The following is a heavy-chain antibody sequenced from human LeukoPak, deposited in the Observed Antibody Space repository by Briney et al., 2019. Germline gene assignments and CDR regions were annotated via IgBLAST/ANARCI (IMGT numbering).Heavy chain of an antibody. Sequence: ASVKVSCKASGYTFTSCAMHWVRQAPGQRLEWMGWINAGNGNTKYSQKFQGRVTITRDTSASTAYMGLSSLRSEDTAVYYCAREREDIVATIEGYFDYWGQGTLVTVSS. D-gene: IGHD5-12*01. V-gene: IGHV1-3*01. J-gene: IGHJ4*02. CDR3: AREREDIVATIEGYFDY. CDR2: INAGNGNT. CDR1: GYTFTSCA.